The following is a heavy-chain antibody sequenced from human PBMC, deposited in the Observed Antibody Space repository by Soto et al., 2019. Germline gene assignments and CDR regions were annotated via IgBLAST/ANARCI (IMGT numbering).Heavy chain of an antibody. V-gene: IGHV3-23*01. D-gene: IGHD3-10*01. CDR3: AKNSGWFNT. CDR2: IGGSGETT. CDR1: GFPFSATD. J-gene: IGHJ5*02. Sequence: GGSLRLSCAASGFPFSATDMSWVRQAPGKGLEWVSTIGGSGETTYYADSVKGRFTISRDNSKNTLYLQMNSLRADDTALYYCAKNSGWFNTWGQGALVTVSS.